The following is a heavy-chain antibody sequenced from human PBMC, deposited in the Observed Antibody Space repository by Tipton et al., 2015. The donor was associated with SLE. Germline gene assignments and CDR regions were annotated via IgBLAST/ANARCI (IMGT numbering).Heavy chain of an antibody. Sequence: TLSLTCTVSGGSISSGSYYWSWIRQPAGKGLEWIGYIYTSGSTNYNPSLKSRVTISVDTSKNQFSLKLSSVTAADTAVYYCARGADIVVVAAVYFDYWGQGTLVTVSS. D-gene: IGHD2-2*01. CDR1: GGSISSGSYY. V-gene: IGHV4-61*09. CDR2: IYTSGST. J-gene: IGHJ4*02. CDR3: ARGADIVVVAAVYFDY.